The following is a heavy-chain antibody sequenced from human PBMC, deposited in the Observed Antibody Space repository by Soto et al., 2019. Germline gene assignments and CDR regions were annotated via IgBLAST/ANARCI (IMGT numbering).Heavy chain of an antibody. J-gene: IGHJ5*02. CDR2: ISGSGGST. D-gene: IGHD3-9*01. V-gene: IGHV3-23*01. Sequence: GGSLSLSSAASGFPFGSYAMSWVRQAPGKGLEWVSAISGSGGSTYYADSVKGRFTISRDNSKNTLYLQMNSLRAEDTAVYYCAKAQTTYYDILTQFDPWGQGTLVTVSS. CDR3: AKAQTTYYDILTQFDP. CDR1: GFPFGSYA.